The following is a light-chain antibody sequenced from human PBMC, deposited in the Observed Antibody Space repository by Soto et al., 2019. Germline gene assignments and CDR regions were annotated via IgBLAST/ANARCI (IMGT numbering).Light chain of an antibody. CDR2: AAS. V-gene: IGKV1-9*01. CDR3: QQLNSYPPEYT. CDR1: QGISSY. J-gene: IGKJ2*01. Sequence: IQLTQSPSSLSASVGDRVTITCRASQGISSYLAWYQQKPGKAPKLLIYAASTLQSGVPSRFSGSGSGTEFTLTISSLQPEDFATYYCQQLNSYPPEYTFGQGTKLEIK.